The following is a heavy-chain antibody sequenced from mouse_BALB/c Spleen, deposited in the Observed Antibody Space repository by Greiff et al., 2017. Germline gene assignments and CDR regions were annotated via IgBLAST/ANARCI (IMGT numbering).Heavy chain of an antibody. D-gene: IGHD2-13*01. J-gene: IGHJ2*01. CDR1: GYTFTSYW. V-gene: IGHV1-7*01. Sequence: QVQVKESGADLAKPGASVKMSCKATGYTFTSYWMHWVKQRPGQGLEWIGYINPSTGYTEYNQKFKDKATLTADKSSSTAYMQLSSLTSEDSAVYYCARRGEEGDYWGQGTTLTVSS. CDR2: INPSTGYT. CDR3: ARRGEEGDY.